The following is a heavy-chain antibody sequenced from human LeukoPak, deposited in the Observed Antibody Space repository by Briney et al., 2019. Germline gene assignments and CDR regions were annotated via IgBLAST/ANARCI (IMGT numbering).Heavy chain of an antibody. CDR2: IKQDGSEK. V-gene: IGHV3-7*01. CDR3: GSSWSSAYADY. D-gene: IGHD3-3*01. J-gene: IGHJ4*02. CDR1: EFTFSSYW. Sequence: GGSLRLSCAASEFTFSSYWMSWVRQAPGKGLEWVANIKQDGSEKYYVDSVKGRFTISRDNAKNSLYLQMNSLRAEDTAVYYCGSSWSSAYADYWGQGTLVTVSS.